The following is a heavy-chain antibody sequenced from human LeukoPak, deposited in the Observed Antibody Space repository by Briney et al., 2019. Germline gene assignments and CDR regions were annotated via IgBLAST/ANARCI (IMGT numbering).Heavy chain of an antibody. V-gene: IGHV4-34*01. CDR2: INHSGST. CDR1: GGSFSGYY. Sequence: PSETPSLTCAVYGGSFSGYYWSWIRQPPGKGLEWIGEINHSGSTNYNPSLKSRGTISVDTSKNQFSLKLSSVTAADTAVYYCARGGMVRGVIKKAIGQYYFDYWGQGTLVTVSS. CDR3: ARGGMVRGVIKKAIGQYYFDY. D-gene: IGHD3-10*01. J-gene: IGHJ4*02.